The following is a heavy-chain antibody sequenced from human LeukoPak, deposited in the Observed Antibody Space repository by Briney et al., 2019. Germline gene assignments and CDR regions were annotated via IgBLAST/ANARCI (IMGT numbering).Heavy chain of an antibody. V-gene: IGHV3-33*01. CDR1: GFTFSSYG. CDR3: ARRSPGTHGLDY. J-gene: IGHJ4*02. CDR2: IWSDGSEK. D-gene: IGHD3-10*01. Sequence: GGSLRLSCVASGFTFSSYGMHWVRQAPGKGLEWVAVIWSDGSEKYYADSVKRRFIISRDNSKNTLYLQMNSLSADDTAVYFCARRSPGTHGLDYWGQGTLVPVSS.